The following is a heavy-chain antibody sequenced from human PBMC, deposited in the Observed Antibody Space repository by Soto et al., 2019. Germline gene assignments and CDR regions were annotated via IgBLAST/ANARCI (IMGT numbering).Heavy chain of an antibody. Sequence: QVQLQESGPGLVKASQTLSLTCTLSGASVSSAEHYWSWIRQPPGKGLGLIGYTYYSGGSYYNASLQRRVSISVDTSQNQFSLKLTSVTAADTAVYYCARLSGYDPAGAADKWGPGILVSVSS. CDR1: GASVSSAEHY. V-gene: IGHV4-30-4*01. CDR2: TYYSGGS. CDR3: ARLSGYDPAGAADK. J-gene: IGHJ4*02. D-gene: IGHD5-12*01.